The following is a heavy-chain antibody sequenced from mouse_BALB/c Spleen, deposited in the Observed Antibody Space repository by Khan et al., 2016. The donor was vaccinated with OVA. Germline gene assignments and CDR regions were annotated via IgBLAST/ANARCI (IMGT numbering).Heavy chain of an antibody. Sequence: EVQLQESGGGLVQPGGSLKLSCAASGFAFSRYWMSWVRQAPGKGLEWIGEINPDSSTINYTPSLKDKFIISRDNAKNTLYLQMSKMRSEDTALYYCARPYRYDGRAWFAYWGQGTLVTVSA. CDR1: GFAFSRYW. V-gene: IGHV4-1*02. J-gene: IGHJ3*01. D-gene: IGHD2-14*01. CDR3: ARPYRYDGRAWFAY. CDR2: INPDSSTI.